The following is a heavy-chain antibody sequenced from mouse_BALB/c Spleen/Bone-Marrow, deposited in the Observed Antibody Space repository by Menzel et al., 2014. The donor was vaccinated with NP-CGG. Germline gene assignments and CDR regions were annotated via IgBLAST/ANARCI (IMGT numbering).Heavy chain of an antibody. CDR1: GYAFSSSW. J-gene: IGHJ2*01. D-gene: IGHD2-1*01. V-gene: IGHV1-82*01. Sequence: PALVKPGASVKISCKASGYAFSSSWMNWVKQRPGQGLEWIGRIYPGDGDTNYNGKFKGKATLTADKSSSTAYMQLSSLTSVDSAVYFCARRGGNPSFDYWGQGTTRTVSS. CDR3: ARRGGNPSFDY. CDR2: IYPGDGDT.